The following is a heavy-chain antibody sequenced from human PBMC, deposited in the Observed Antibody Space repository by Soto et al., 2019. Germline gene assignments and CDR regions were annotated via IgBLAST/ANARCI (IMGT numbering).Heavy chain of an antibody. V-gene: IGHV3-74*01. Sequence: EVQLVESGGGLVQPGGSPRLSCAASGFTFNSYWMHWVRQAPGKGLVWVSRINADGSTTTYADSVKGRFTISRDNAKNTLYLQMKSLRAGDTAVYFCATVATHSYNWIDPWGQGTLVTISS. CDR2: INADGSTT. D-gene: IGHD3-3*02. J-gene: IGHJ5*02. CDR3: ATVATHSYNWIDP. CDR1: GFTFNSYW.